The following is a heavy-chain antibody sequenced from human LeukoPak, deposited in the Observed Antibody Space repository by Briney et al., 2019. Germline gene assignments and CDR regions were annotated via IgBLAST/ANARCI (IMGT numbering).Heavy chain of an antibody. Sequence: SETLSLTCTVSGGSISSGDYYWSWIRQSPGKGLEWIGYIYYSESTYYNPSLKSRVTISVDTSKNQFSLKLSSVTAADTAVYYCAREANDYIWGSYRYIDYWGQGTLVTVSS. CDR1: GGSISSGDYY. CDR3: AREANDYIWGSYRYIDY. V-gene: IGHV4-30-4*01. D-gene: IGHD3-16*02. J-gene: IGHJ4*02. CDR2: IYYSEST.